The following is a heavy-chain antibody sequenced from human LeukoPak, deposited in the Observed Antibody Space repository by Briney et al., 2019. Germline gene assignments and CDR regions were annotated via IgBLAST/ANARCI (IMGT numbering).Heavy chain of an antibody. CDR2: IKQDGSEK. J-gene: IGHJ4*02. D-gene: IGHD3-3*01. Sequence: PGGSLRLSCAASGFTSSSYWMSWVRQAPGKGLEWVANIKQDGSEKYYVDSVKGRFTISRDNAKNSLYLQMNSLRAEDTAVYYCARDFWSGYFDFDYWGQGTLVTVSS. V-gene: IGHV3-7*01. CDR3: ARDFWSGYFDFDY. CDR1: GFTSSSYW.